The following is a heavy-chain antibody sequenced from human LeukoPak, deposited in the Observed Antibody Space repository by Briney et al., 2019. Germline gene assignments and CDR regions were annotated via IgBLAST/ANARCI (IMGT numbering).Heavy chain of an antibody. CDR3: ARALYDFWSGYTLDY. V-gene: IGHV3-66*02. CDR2: IYSGGST. CDR1: GFTGSSNY. Sequence: GGSLRLXCAASGFTGSSNYMSWVRLAPGKGLEWVSVIYSGGSTYYADSVKGRFTISRDNSKNTLYLQMNSLRAGDTAVYYCARALYDFWSGYTLDYWGQGTLVTVSS. J-gene: IGHJ4*02. D-gene: IGHD3-3*01.